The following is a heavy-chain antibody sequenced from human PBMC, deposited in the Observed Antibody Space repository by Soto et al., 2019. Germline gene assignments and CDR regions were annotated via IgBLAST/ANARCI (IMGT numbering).Heavy chain of an antibody. CDR2: ISYDGSNK. J-gene: IGHJ6*02. Sequence: QVQLVESGGGVVQPGKSLRLSCAASGFTFSSYGMHWVRQAPGKGLEWVAVISYDGSNKYYADSVKGRFTISRDNSKNTLYLKMNSLTAEDTAMYYCAKDRSSSDYYQYGMDVWGQGTTVTVSS. CDR1: GFTFSSYG. V-gene: IGHV3-30*18. CDR3: AKDRSSSDYYQYGMDV. D-gene: IGHD6-6*01.